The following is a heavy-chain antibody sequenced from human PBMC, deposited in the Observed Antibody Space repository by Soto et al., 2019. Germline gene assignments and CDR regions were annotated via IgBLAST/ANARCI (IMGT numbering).Heavy chain of an antibody. CDR2: IYPDDSDS. CDR1: GYTFTKYW. CDR3: ARRGPYYDDGSGYYALDF. V-gene: IGHV5-51*03. Sequence: EVQVVQSGAEVKKPGESLKISCHLSGYTFTKYWIGWVRQMPGRGLEWMGIIYPDDSDSRYSTSFQGQVTISVDKSTNTAYLQWTSLKASDTAMYYCARRGPYYDDGSGYYALDFWGQGTAVTVSS. D-gene: IGHD3-22*01. J-gene: IGHJ6*02.